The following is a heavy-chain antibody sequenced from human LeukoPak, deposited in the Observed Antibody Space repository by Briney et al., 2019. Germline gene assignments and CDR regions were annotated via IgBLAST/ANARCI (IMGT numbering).Heavy chain of an antibody. J-gene: IGHJ4*02. CDR2: INPDGSIT. CDR3: AISREYSYGHPYYFDY. D-gene: IGHD5-18*01. Sequence: GGSLRLPCAASGFTFSNYWMHWVRQDPGKGLVWVSLINPDGSITNYADSVKGRFTISRDNSKNTLYLQMNSLGAEDTAIYYCAISREYSYGHPYYFDYWGQGTLVTVSS. CDR1: GFTFSNYW. V-gene: IGHV3-74*01.